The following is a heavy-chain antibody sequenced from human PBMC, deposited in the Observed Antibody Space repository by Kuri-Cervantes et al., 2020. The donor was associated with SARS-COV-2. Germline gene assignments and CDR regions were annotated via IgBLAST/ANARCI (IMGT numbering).Heavy chain of an antibody. Sequence: SETLSLTCTVSGGSISSYYWSWIRQPPGKGLEWIGSIYYSGSTYYNPSLKSRVTISVDTSKNQFSLKLSSVTAADTAVYYCARSGYDHYFDYWGQGTLVTVSS. V-gene: IGHV4-59*05. CDR1: GGSISSYY. D-gene: IGHD5-12*01. CDR3: ARSGYDHYFDY. CDR2: IYYSGST. J-gene: IGHJ4*02.